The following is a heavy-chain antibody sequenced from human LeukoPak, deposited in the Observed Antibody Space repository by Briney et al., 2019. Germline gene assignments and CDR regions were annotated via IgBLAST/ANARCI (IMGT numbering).Heavy chain of an antibody. CDR2: TVSEIDGGTT. V-gene: IGHV3-15*04. Sequence: KPGGSLRLSCAASGLTFNYAWVSWVRQVPGKGLEWVGQTVSEIDGGTTDYAAPVKGRFTISRDDSKSTLYLQMNSLKIEDTAVYFCTTDEDGNYGRKDVWGQGATVIVSS. CDR3: TTDEDGNYGRKDV. CDR1: GLTFNYAW. J-gene: IGHJ6*02. D-gene: IGHD1-7*01.